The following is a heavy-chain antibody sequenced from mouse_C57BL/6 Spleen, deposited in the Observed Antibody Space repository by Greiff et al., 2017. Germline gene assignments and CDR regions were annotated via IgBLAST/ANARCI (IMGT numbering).Heavy chain of an antibody. CDR2: ISSGGDYI. V-gene: IGHV5-9-1*02. J-gene: IGHJ2*01. D-gene: IGHD2-4*01. CDR1: GFTFSSYA. Sequence: EVKLMESGEGLVKPGGSLKLSCAASGFTFSSYAMSWVRQTPEKRLEWVAYISSGGDYIYYADTVKGRFTISRDNARNTLYLQMSSLKSEDTAMYYCTRALYDYDGGGFDYWGQGTTLTVSS. CDR3: TRALYDYDGGGFDY.